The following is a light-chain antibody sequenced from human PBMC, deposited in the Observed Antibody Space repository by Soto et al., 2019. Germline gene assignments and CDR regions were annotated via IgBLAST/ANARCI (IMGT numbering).Light chain of an antibody. CDR3: QQYYTYPWT. J-gene: IGKJ1*01. V-gene: IGKV1-5*03. CDR2: KAS. CDR1: QRISSW. Sequence: DIQMTQSPSTLSASVGDRVTITCRASQRISSWLAWYQQRPGKAPKLLIYKASNLESGVPSRFSGSGSGTELTLTISSLQPDDFATYYSQQYYTYPWTFGPGTKVEIK.